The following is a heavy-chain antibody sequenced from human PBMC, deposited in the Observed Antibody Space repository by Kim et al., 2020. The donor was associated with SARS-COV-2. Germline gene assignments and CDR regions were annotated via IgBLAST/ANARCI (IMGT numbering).Heavy chain of an antibody. Sequence: GGSLRLSCAASGFTFSSYAMSWVRQAPGKGLEWVSAISGSGGSTYYADSVKGRFTISRDNSKNTLYLQMNSLRAEDTAVYYCAKWDIVVVPAAMGEGYFDYWGQGTLVTVSS. D-gene: IGHD2-2*01. CDR1: GFTFSSYA. J-gene: IGHJ4*02. CDR3: AKWDIVVVPAAMGEGYFDY. V-gene: IGHV3-23*01. CDR2: ISGSGGST.